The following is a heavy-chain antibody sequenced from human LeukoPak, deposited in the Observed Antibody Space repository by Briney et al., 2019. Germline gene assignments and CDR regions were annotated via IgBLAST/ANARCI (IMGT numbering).Heavy chain of an antibody. J-gene: IGHJ5*02. CDR1: GGTFRSYA. CDR2: IIPIFGTA. D-gene: IGHD3-22*01. CDR3: ARDYIGGYAPFDP. Sequence: SVKVSCKASGGTFRSYAISWVRQAPGQGLEWMGGIIPIFGTANYAQKFQGRVTITTDESTSTAYMELGSLRSEDTAVYYCARDYIGGYAPFDPWGQGTLVTVSS. V-gene: IGHV1-69*05.